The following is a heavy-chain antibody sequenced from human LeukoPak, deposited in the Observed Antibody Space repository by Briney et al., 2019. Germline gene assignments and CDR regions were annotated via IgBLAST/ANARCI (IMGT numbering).Heavy chain of an antibody. Sequence: SVTVSCKASGYTFTGYYMHWVRQAPGHGLEWMGWIKTNSGGTNYAQKCQGRVTMTRDTSISTAYMELSRLRSEHPGVYVCARVGQGWLQFDYWGQGTLVTVSS. V-gene: IGHV1-2*02. J-gene: IGHJ4*02. CDR1: GYTFTGYY. CDR2: IKTNSGGT. CDR3: ARVGQGWLQFDY. D-gene: IGHD5-24*01.